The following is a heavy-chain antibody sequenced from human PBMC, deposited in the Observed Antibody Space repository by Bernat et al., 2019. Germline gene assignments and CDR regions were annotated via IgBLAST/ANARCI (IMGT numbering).Heavy chain of an antibody. Sequence: EVQLLESGGGLVQPGGSLRLSCAAPGFTFSSYAMSWVRQAPGKGLEWVSAISGSGGSTDYADSVKGRFTSSRDNSKNTLYLQMNSLRAEDTAVYYCATDHVVPAAIERFLFTRCAAFDIWGQGTMVTVSS. D-gene: IGHD2-2*01. CDR1: GFTFSSYA. CDR3: ATDHVVPAAIERFLFTRCAAFDI. V-gene: IGHV3-23*01. CDR2: ISGSGGST. J-gene: IGHJ3*02.